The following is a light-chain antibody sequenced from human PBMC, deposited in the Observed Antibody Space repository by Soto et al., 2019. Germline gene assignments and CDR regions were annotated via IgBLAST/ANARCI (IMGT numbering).Light chain of an antibody. Sequence: EIVLTQSPDTLSLSPVERATLSCRASQSVFSNYLAWYQQKPGQAPRLLIYGAPNRATGIPDRFSGSGSGTDFTLSISRLGPEDFAVYYCQQYGSSPRTFGQGTKVDIK. CDR3: QQYGSSPRT. V-gene: IGKV3-20*01. CDR1: QSVFSNY. CDR2: GAP. J-gene: IGKJ1*01.